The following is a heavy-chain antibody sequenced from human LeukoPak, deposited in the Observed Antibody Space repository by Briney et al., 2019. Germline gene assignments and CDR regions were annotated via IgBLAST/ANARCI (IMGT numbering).Heavy chain of an antibody. D-gene: IGHD2-21*01. V-gene: IGHV3-23*01. Sequence: GGSLRLSCVGAGFTFRSHAMSWVRQAPEKGLEFVSGIYENGGTTYYADSVKGRFSISRDNSKNTLYLQMDSLRGEDTAVYYCAKDFRIGYSAHFDYWGQGALVTVSS. CDR3: AKDFRIGYSAHFDY. CDR1: GFTFRSHA. J-gene: IGHJ4*02. CDR2: IYENGGTT.